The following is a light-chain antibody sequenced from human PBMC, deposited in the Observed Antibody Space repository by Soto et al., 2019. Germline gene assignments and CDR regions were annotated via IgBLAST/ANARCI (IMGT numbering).Light chain of an antibody. CDR2: DAS. CDR3: QQYNSYSGVT. CDR1: QSISSW. V-gene: IGKV1-5*01. J-gene: IGKJ3*01. Sequence: DIQMTQSPSTLSASVGDRVTITCRASQSISSWLAWYQQKPGKAPKLLIYDASSLESGVPSRFSGSGSGTEFTLIISSLQPDDFATYYCQQYNSYSGVTFGPGTKVDIK.